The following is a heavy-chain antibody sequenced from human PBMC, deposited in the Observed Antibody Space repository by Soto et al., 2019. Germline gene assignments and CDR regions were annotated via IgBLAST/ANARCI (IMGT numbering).Heavy chain of an antibody. CDR1: GFPFTTYT. J-gene: IGHJ4*02. CDR3: AEDRQPDGIWTCDN. Sequence: EVQLLESGGQLVQPGGSLRLSCAAYGFPFTTYTMNWVRLAPGKGLEWVSGINVHDTGTYYADSVKGRFNISRDNSKNVVFLQMDCLIVDDTAVYYCAEDRQPDGIWTCDNWGQGTLVTVSS. D-gene: IGHD3-9*01. CDR2: INVHDTGT. V-gene: IGHV3-23*01.